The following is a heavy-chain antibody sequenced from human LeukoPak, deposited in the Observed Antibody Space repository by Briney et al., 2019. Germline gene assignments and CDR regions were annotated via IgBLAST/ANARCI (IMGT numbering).Heavy chain of an antibody. Sequence: SETLSHTCTVSGGSISSYYWSWIRQPAGKGLEWIGRIDTSGNTNYKPSLKSRVTMSVDTSKNQFSLKLSSVTAADTAVYYCARVSSSWYQDWYFDLWGRGTLVTVSS. CDR2: IDTSGNT. J-gene: IGHJ2*01. CDR1: GGSISSYY. D-gene: IGHD6-13*01. V-gene: IGHV4-4*07. CDR3: ARVSSSWYQDWYFDL.